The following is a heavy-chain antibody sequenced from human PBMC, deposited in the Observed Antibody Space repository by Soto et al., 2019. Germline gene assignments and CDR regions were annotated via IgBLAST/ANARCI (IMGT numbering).Heavy chain of an antibody. J-gene: IGHJ4*02. D-gene: IGHD3-22*01. CDR1: GFTFSSYW. V-gene: IGHV3-7*01. Sequence: LRLSFAAAGFTFSSYWMSWVRQAPGKGLEWVANIRQDGSEKYYVDSVKGRFTISRDNAKNSLYLQMNSLRAEDTAVYYCARDRLRQYYYDSRGYYYPDYWGQGTRVTVSS. CDR2: IRQDGSEK. CDR3: ARDRLRQYYYDSRGYYYPDY.